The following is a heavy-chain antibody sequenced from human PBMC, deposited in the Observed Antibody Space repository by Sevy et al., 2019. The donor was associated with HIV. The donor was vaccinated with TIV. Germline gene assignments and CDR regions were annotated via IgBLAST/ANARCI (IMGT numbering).Heavy chain of an antibody. CDR2: ISNSSSYI. J-gene: IGHJ4*02. D-gene: IGHD2-2*01. Sequence: GGSLRLSCAASGFTFSSYSMNWVRQAPGKGLEWVSSISNSSSYIYYSDSVKGRFTISRDNAKNSLYLQMNSLRAEDTAVYYGARPLYCSSTSCYGPYYFDYWGQGTLVTVSS. CDR1: GFTFSSYS. CDR3: ARPLYCSSTSCYGPYYFDY. V-gene: IGHV3-21*01.